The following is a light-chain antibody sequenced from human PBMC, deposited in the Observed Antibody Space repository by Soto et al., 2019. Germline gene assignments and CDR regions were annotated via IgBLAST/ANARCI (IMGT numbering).Light chain of an antibody. Sequence: QSALTQPASVSGSPGQSITISCTGTSRDVGSYNLVSWYQQHPGKAPKLMIYEVSKRPSGVSNRLSGSKSGNTASLTISGLQAEDEADYYCCSYAGSSTVFGGGTKLTVL. CDR1: SRDVGSYNL. J-gene: IGLJ3*02. CDR3: CSYAGSSTV. CDR2: EVS. V-gene: IGLV2-23*02.